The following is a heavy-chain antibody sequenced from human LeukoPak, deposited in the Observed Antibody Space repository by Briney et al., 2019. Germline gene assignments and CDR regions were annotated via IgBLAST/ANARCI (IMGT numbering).Heavy chain of an antibody. CDR1: GDSFSNNNAA. D-gene: IGHD5-12*01. J-gene: IGHJ6*02. CDR2: TYYRSKWYN. V-gene: IGHV6-1*01. CDR3: ASSEATTTPPPYGMDV. Sequence: SQTLSLTCAISGDSFSNNNAAWNWIRQSPSRGLEWLGRTYYRSKWYNDYAVSVKSRIIINADTSKNQFSLQLNSVTPEDTAVYYCASSEATTTPPPYGMDVWGQGTTVTVSS.